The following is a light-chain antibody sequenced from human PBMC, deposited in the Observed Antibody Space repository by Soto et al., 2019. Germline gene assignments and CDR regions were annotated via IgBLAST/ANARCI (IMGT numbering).Light chain of an antibody. V-gene: IGKV3-15*01. CDR3: QQYNNWHPMYS. CDR1: QSVSSN. Sequence: EIVMTQSPATLSVSPGARATLSCRASQSVSSNLAGYQQRPGQAPRPLIYGASTMATGIPARFSGSESGTEFTLTISSVQSEDFAVYYCQQYNNWHPMYSCGQGTKLEIK. J-gene: IGKJ2*03. CDR2: GAS.